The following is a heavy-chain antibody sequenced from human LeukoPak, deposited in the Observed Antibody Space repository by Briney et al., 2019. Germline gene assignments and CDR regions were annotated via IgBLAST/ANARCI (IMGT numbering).Heavy chain of an antibody. CDR2: ISSTSSFI. CDR3: VRDGGYNGNFEY. V-gene: IGHV3-21*01. CDR1: GFTFSSYS. J-gene: IGHJ4*02. D-gene: IGHD5-12*01. Sequence: GGSLRLSCVASGFTFSSYSINWVRQAPGKGLELVSSISSTSSFISYADSVKGRFTISRDNAKNSVFLQMNSLRAEDTAVYYCVRDGGYNGNFEYWGQGTQVTVSS.